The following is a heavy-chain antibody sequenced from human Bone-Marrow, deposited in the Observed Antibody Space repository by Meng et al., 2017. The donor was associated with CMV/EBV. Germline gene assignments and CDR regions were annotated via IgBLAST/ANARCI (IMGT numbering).Heavy chain of an antibody. CDR1: GYTFTSFY. Sequence: ASVKVSCKASGYTFTSFYMNWVRQAPGQGLEWMGIINPSGGSTSYAQKFQGRVTMTRDTSTSTVYMELSRLRSDDTAVYYCARDSYCSSTSCYDWFDPWGQGTLVTVSS. V-gene: IGHV1-46*01. CDR2: INPSGGST. D-gene: IGHD2-2*01. J-gene: IGHJ5*02. CDR3: ARDSYCSSTSCYDWFDP.